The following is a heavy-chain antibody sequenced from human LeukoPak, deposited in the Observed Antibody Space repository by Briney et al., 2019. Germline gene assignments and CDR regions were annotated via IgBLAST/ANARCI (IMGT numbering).Heavy chain of an antibody. Sequence: QPGGSLRLSCAASGFTFSSHWMHWVRQAPGKGLVWVSRINSDGSSTSYADSVKGRFTISRDNAKNTLYLQMNSLRVEDTAVYYCAREWSGFGELPDYWGQGTLVTVSS. CDR2: INSDGSST. J-gene: IGHJ4*02. CDR3: AREWSGFGELPDY. D-gene: IGHD3-10*01. V-gene: IGHV3-74*01. CDR1: GFTFSSHW.